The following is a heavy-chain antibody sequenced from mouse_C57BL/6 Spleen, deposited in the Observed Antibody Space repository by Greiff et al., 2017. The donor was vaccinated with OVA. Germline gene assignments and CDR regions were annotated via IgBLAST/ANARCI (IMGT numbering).Heavy chain of an antibody. CDR3: ARGADGLNYAMDY. D-gene: IGHD2-3*01. J-gene: IGHJ4*01. CDR1: GYTFTSYG. Sequence: QVQLQQSGAELARPGASVKLSCKASGYTFTSYGISWVKQRTGQGLEWIGEIYPRSGNNYYNEKFKGTATLTADKSSSTAYMELRSLTSDDSAVYFCARGADGLNYAMDYWGQGTSVTVSS. V-gene: IGHV1-81*01. CDR2: IYPRSGNN.